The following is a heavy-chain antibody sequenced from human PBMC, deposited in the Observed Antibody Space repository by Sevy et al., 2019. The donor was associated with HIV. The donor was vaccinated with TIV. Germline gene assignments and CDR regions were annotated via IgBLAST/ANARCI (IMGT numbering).Heavy chain of an antibody. CDR1: GGSLSSGDYY. V-gene: IGHV4-30-4*01. D-gene: IGHD3-22*01. CDR3: ARQRASSGYFYFDS. J-gene: IGHJ4*02. CDR2: IFYSGST. Sequence: SETLSLTCTVSGGSLSSGDYYWSWIRQPPGKGLEWIGYIFYSGSTYFNPSLKSRVTISLDTSKSQFSLRLSSVTAADTAVFYCARQRASSGYFYFDSWGQGTLVTVSS.